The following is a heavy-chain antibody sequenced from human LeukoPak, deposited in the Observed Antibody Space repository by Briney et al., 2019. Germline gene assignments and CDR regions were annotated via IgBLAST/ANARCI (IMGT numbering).Heavy chain of an antibody. D-gene: IGHD5-12*01. V-gene: IGHV3-21*01. CDR2: ISRSSNYI. J-gene: IGHJ4*02. CDR3: ASLSGNSDYGDY. CDR1: GFTFSTYS. Sequence: GGSLRLSCAASGFTFSTYSMKWVRQAPGKGLEWVSPISRSSNYIYYADSVKGRFTISRDNAKNSLYLQMNSLRAEDTAVYYCASLSGNSDYGDYWGQGTLVTVSS.